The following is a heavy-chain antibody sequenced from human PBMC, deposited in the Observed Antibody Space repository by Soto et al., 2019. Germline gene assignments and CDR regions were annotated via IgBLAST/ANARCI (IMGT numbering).Heavy chain of an antibody. CDR2: ISSSSSYI. J-gene: IGHJ4*02. Sequence: EVQLVESGGGLVKPGGSLRLSCAASGFTFSSYSMNWVRQAPGKGLEWVSSISSSSSYIYYADSVKGRFTISRDNAKNSLYLQMNSLRAEDTAVYYCARLGSYGSYYLDYWGQGTLVTVSS. CDR3: ARLGSYGSYYLDY. V-gene: IGHV3-21*01. D-gene: IGHD1-26*01. CDR1: GFTFSSYS.